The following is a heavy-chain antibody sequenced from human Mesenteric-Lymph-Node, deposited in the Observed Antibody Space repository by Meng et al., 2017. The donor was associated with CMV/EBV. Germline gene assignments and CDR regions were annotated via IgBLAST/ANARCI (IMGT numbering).Heavy chain of an antibody. CDR3: AAEYQLMNAPYYEY. D-gene: IGHD2-2*01. V-gene: IGHV3-30*10. CDR1: GRNFNRYG. CDR2: ISHDGSKT. Sequence: GGSLRLSCAASGRNFNRYGMHWVRQAPGKGLEWVATISHDGSKTYYRESVRGRFAIPRDNSKNTLALQLNSLRADDTAVYYCAAEYQLMNAPYYEYWGQGTLVTVSS. J-gene: IGHJ4*02.